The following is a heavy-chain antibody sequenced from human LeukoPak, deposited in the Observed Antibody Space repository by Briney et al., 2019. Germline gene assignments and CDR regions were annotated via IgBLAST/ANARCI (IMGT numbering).Heavy chain of an antibody. J-gene: IGHJ4*02. V-gene: IGHV3-11*01. CDR2: ISSSCSTI. D-gene: IGHD5-12*01. Sequence: GVSLRLSYAASGFTFRDYYMRWIRQAPGKGLEWVSHISSSCSTIDYADSVKGRFTISRDNAKNSLYLQMNSLRAEDTAVYYCARTPDIVALFDYWGQGTLATVSS. CDR1: GFTFRDYY. CDR3: ARTPDIVALFDY.